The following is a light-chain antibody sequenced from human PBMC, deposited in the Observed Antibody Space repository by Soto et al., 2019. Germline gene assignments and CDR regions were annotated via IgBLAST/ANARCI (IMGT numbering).Light chain of an antibody. CDR3: QQFNKWPPV. CDR2: DAS. V-gene: IGKV3-15*01. Sequence: EIVMTQSPATLSVPPGESATLSCRASQSVGRNLAWYQQKPGPAPRLLIYDASNMATGIPARFSGSGSGTEFTLIIRSLQSEDFAVYYCQQFNKWPPVFGPGTKVDIK. CDR1: QSVGRN. J-gene: IGKJ3*01.